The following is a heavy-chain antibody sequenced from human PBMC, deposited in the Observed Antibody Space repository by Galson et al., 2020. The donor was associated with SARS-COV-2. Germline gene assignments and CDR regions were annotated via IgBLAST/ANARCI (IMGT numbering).Heavy chain of an antibody. D-gene: IGHD3-3*01. V-gene: IGHV1-24*01. CDR1: GYTLTDFS. CDR3: ATEAIGLRFVEGPETNYYYYGMDV. CDR2: FDPEDGET. Sequence: ASVKVSCKVSGYTLTDFSMHWVRQAPGQGLEWMGGFDPEDGETIYAQKFQGRVTMTEDTSTDTAYMELSSLRSEDTAVYYCATEAIGLRFVEGPETNYYYYGMDVWGQGTTVTVSS. J-gene: IGHJ6*02.